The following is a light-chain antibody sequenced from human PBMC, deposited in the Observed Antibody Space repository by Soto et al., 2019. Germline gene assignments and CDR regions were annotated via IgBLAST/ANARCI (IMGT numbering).Light chain of an antibody. Sequence: EIVLTQSPATLSLSPGERATLSCRASQSVSSYLAWYQQKPGQAPRLLIYDASNRATGIPARFSGSGSGTDFTLTISSLEPEDFAVYYCQQRSNWPPFTFGGGNKVEIK. V-gene: IGKV3-11*01. CDR1: QSVSSY. CDR3: QQRSNWPPFT. J-gene: IGKJ4*01. CDR2: DAS.